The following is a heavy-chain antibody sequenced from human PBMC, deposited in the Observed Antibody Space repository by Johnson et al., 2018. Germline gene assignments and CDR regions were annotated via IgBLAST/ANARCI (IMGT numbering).Heavy chain of an antibody. CDR3: ARRYCSGGSCYPGAFHI. CDR2: IYPGDSAT. Sequence: EVQLVESGAEVKEQGEPLNISCKGSGYSFTSHWIGWVRKMPGKGLEWMGIIYPGDSATRYSPSFQGQVTLSADKAIGTAYLQWSGLKAADTAMYYWARRYCSGGSCYPGAFHIWGQGTMVTVSS. CDR1: GYSFTSHW. J-gene: IGHJ3*02. V-gene: IGHV5-51*03. D-gene: IGHD2-15*01.